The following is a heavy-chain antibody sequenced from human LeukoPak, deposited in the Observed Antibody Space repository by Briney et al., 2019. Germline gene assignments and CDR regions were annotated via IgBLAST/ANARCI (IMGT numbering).Heavy chain of an antibody. Sequence: SETLSLTCTVSGGSINNSSYYGGWIRQPPGKGVGWIGSIYHSGQPYYTPSLNSRVTISLVTSNTHFSLKLSSLTATDAAVYYCARGRPYSSGWGVFDYWGQGTLVTVSS. CDR2: IYHSGQP. J-gene: IGHJ4*02. D-gene: IGHD6-19*01. V-gene: IGHV4-39*02. CDR1: GGSINNSSYY. CDR3: ARGRPYSSGWGVFDY.